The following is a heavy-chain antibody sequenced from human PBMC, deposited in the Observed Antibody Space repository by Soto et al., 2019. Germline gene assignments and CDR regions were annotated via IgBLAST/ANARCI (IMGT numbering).Heavy chain of an antibody. J-gene: IGHJ4*02. V-gene: IGHV3-23*01. Sequence: EVQLLESGGGLVQPGGSLRLSCAASGFTFNSYAMSWVRQAPGKGLEWVSAISGGGGSTYYTDSVKGRFTISRDNSESTLYLQMNSLRAEDTAVYYCAKEPYYDFWSGYTYYFDYWGQGTLVTVSS. CDR3: AKEPYYDFWSGYTYYFDY. CDR2: ISGGGGST. CDR1: GFTFNSYA. D-gene: IGHD3-3*01.